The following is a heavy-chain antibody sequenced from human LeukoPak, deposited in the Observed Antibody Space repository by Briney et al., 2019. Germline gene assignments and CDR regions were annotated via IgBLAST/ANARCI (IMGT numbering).Heavy chain of an antibody. J-gene: IGHJ4*02. CDR3: AHSLWFGDLLPYFDY. CDR1: GFSLSTSGVG. Sequence: KESGPTLVKPTQTLTLTCTFSGFSLSTSGVGVGWIRQPPGKALEWLALIYWDDDKRYSPSLKSRLTITKDTSKNQVVLTMANMDPVDTATYYCAHSLWFGDLLPYFDYWGQGTLVTVSS. CDR2: IYWDDDK. V-gene: IGHV2-5*02. D-gene: IGHD3-10*01.